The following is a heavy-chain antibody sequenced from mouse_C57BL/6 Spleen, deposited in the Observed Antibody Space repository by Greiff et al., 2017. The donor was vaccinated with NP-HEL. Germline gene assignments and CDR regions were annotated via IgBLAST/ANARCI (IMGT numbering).Heavy chain of an antibody. CDR1: GFSFNTYA. J-gene: IGHJ2*01. CDR2: IRSKSNNYAT. V-gene: IGHV10-1*01. CDR3: VRQGYYYGRSFFDY. D-gene: IGHD1-1*01. Sequence: DVKLVESGGGLVQPKGSLKLSCAASGFSFNTYAMNWVRQAPGKGLEWVARIRSKSNNYATYYADSVKDRFTISRDDSESMLYLQMNNLKTEDTAMYYCVRQGYYYGRSFFDYWGQGTTLTVSS.